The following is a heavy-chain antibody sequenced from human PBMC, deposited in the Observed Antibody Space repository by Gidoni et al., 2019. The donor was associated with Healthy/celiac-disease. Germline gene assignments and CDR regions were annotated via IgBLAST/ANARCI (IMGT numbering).Heavy chain of an antibody. CDR2: SNPNSGGT. Sequence: QVQLVQSGAEVKKPGASVMVSCQASGYTFTGYYMHWVRQAPGQGLEWRGWSNPNSGGTNYAQKFQGRVTMTRDTSISTAYMEMSRLRSDDTAVYYCARVSRSYLDYFDYWGQGTLVTVSS. CDR3: ARVSRSYLDYFDY. D-gene: IGHD1-26*01. V-gene: IGHV1-2*02. J-gene: IGHJ4*02. CDR1: GYTFTGYY.